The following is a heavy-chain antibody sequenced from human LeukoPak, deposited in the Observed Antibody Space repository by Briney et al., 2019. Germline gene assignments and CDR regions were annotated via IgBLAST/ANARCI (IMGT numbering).Heavy chain of an antibody. CDR1: GGSFSGYY. CDR2: THPSGKS. J-gene: IGHJ4*02. V-gene: IGHV4-34*01. CDR3: ARNAAFNLDY. D-gene: IGHD1-14*01. Sequence: PSETLSLTCGVYGGSFSGYYWSWIRQPPGKGLEWIGETHPSGKSNYNPSLKSRVTMLIDKSNNHFSLKLSSVTAADTAVYYCARNAAFNLDYWGQGTPVTVSS.